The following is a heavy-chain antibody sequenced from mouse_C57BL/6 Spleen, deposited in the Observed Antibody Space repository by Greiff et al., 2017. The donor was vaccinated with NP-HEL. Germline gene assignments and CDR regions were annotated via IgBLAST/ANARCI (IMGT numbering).Heavy chain of an antibody. D-gene: IGHD1-1*01. Sequence: VQLQQPGAELVRPGTSVKLSCKASGYTFTSYWMHWVKQRPGQGLEWIGVIDPSDSYTNYNQKFKGKATLTVDTSSSTAYLQLNSLTSEDSAVYYGARFYYCSRAYCYAMECWGQGTSVTVSS. CDR3: ARFYYCSRAYCYAMEC. CDR2: IDPSDSYT. CDR1: GYTFTSYW. V-gene: IGHV1-59*01. J-gene: IGHJ4*01.